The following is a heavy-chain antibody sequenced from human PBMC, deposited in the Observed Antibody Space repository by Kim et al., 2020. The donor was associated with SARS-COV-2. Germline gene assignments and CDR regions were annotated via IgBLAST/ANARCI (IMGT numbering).Heavy chain of an antibody. J-gene: IGHJ4*02. Sequence: SETLSLTCAVYGGSFSGYYWSWIRQPPGKGLEWIGEINHSGSTNYNPSLKSRVTISVDTSKNQFSLKLSSVTAADTAVYYCARERRGTGMSRYSSSWYYFDYWGQGTLVTVSS. CDR3: ARERRGTGMSRYSSSWYYFDY. D-gene: IGHD6-13*01. V-gene: IGHV4-34*01. CDR2: INHSGST. CDR1: GGSFSGYY.